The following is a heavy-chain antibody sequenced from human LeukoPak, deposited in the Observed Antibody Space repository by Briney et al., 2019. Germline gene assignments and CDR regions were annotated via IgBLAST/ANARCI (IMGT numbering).Heavy chain of an antibody. V-gene: IGHV3-74*01. CDR1: GFTFSSYW. Sequence: GGSLRLSCAASGFTFSSYWMHWVRQAPGKGLVWVSQISSDGSSTTYADSVRGRFTISRDNAKNTLYLQMNSLRAEDTAVYYCARDRRVTTSYYYHYMDVWGKGTTVTVSS. D-gene: IGHD4-17*01. CDR3: ARDRRVTTSYYYHYMDV. CDR2: ISSDGSST. J-gene: IGHJ6*03.